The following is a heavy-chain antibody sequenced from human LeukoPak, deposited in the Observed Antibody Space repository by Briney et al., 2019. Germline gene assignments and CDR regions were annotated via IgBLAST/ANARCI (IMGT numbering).Heavy chain of an antibody. CDR1: GFTFSSYG. CDR2: ISWNSGSI. CDR3: AKADYYDSSGYYYGKFDY. D-gene: IGHD3-22*01. J-gene: IGHJ4*02. Sequence: GGSLRLSCAASGFTFSSYGMHWVRQAPGKGLEWVSGISWNSGSIGYADSVKGRFTISRDNAKNSLYLQMNSLRAEDTALYYCAKADYYDSSGYYYGKFDYWGQGTLVTVSS. V-gene: IGHV3-9*01.